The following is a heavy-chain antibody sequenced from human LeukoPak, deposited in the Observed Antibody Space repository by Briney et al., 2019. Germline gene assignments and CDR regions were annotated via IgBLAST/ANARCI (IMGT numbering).Heavy chain of an antibody. CDR2: IYYSGST. Sequence: PSETLSLTCTVSGGSISSSSYYWGWIRQPPGKGLEWIGSIYYSGSTYYNPSLKSRVTISIDTSKNQFSLKLSFVTAADTAVYYCARHHAPYSYASAYYYYYMDVWGKGTTVTVSS. CDR3: ARHHAPYSYASAYYYYYMDV. CDR1: GGSISSSSYY. V-gene: IGHV4-39*01. J-gene: IGHJ6*03. D-gene: IGHD5-18*01.